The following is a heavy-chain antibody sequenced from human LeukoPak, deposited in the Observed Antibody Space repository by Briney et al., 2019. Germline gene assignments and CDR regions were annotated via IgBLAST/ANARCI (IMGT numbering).Heavy chain of an antibody. J-gene: IGHJ4*02. V-gene: IGHV3-21*04. D-gene: IGHD2-2*01. CDR3: ARVLVVPSSADYLDY. CDR1: GFTFSSYS. Sequence: GESLRLSCAASGFTFSSYSMNWVRRSPGKGLEWVSSISSSSSYIYYVDSVKGRFTISRDNSKNTLYLQMNSLRVEDTAVYYCARVLVVPSSADYLDYWGQGTLVTVSS. CDR2: ISSSSSYI.